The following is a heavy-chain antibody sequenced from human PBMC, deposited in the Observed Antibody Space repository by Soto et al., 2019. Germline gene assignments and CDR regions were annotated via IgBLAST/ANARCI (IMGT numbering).Heavy chain of an antibody. Sequence: HPVVSLILACLSSVINFGSLSIGWVRQAPVDWLEWVSTITDTGGDTKSADSVGGRFTMSRDNSKKTLFLTMNSLRVEDSALYYCARGLTASSQRRRIFVFRGRGTLVRVSS. J-gene: IGHJ4*02. CDR2: ITDTGGDT. D-gene: IGHD6-25*01. V-gene: IGHV3-23*01. CDR3: ARGLTASSQRRRIFVF. CDR1: VINFGSLS.